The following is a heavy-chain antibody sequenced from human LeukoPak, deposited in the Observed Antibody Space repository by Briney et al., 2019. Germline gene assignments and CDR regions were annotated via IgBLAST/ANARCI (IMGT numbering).Heavy chain of an antibody. V-gene: IGHV3-23*01. CDR2: IAGRGATT. J-gene: IGHJ5*02. CDR1: GYTFSNYW. CDR3: AKICEPRRHDYNLRSLDP. D-gene: IGHD5-24*01. Sequence: GTLRLSRAPSGYTFSNYWMSWVRQAPSTGLESVSSIAGRGATTYYPDSLRGRFTLSTEKSTNTLYLQINTLRAEDTAVYYRAKICEPRRHDYNLRSLDPWGPGTLVTVSS.